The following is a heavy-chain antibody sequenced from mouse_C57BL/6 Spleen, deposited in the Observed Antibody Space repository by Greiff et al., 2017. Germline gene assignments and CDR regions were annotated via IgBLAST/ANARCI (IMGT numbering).Heavy chain of an antibody. V-gene: IGHV1-15*01. CDR1: GYTFTDYE. CDR3: TRGGYYGSSYRDFDY. D-gene: IGHD1-1*01. CDR2: IDPETGGT. Sequence: QVHVKQSGAELVRPGASVTLSCKASGYTFTDYEMHWVKQTPVHGLEWIGAIDPETGGTAYNQKFKGKAILTADKSSSTAYMELRSLTSEDSAVYYCTRGGYYGSSYRDFDYWGQGTTLTVSS. J-gene: IGHJ2*01.